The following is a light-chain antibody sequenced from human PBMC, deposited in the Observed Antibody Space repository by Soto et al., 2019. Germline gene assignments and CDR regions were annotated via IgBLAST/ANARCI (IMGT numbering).Light chain of an antibody. CDR3: QQYNNWPIT. V-gene: IGKV3-15*01. Sequence: EIDLTQSPDTLSLPQGERATLPCRASQSVSSNLAWYQQKPGQTPRLLIYSASTRATGFSGRFSGSGSGTEFTLTISSLQSEDFEIYYCQQYNNWPITLGQGTRLEIK. CDR2: SAS. CDR1: QSVSSN. J-gene: IGKJ5*01.